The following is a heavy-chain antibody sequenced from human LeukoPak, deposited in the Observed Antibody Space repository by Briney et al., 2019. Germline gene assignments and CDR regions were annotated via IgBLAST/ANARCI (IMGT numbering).Heavy chain of an antibody. Sequence: PGGSLRLSCAASGFTFSIYWMHWVRQPPGKGLVWVSRINSDGSSTSYPDSVKGRFTISRDNAKNTLYLQMNSLRVEDTALYYCARDAPGNTALDYWGQGSLVTVSS. CDR3: ARDAPGNTALDY. CDR2: INSDGSST. CDR1: GFTFSIYW. V-gene: IGHV3-74*01. J-gene: IGHJ4*02. D-gene: IGHD5-18*01.